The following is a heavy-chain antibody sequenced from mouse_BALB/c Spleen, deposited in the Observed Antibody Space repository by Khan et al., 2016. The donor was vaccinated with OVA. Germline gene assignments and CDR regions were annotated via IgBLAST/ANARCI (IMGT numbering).Heavy chain of an antibody. CDR1: GYTFSNYW. CDR3: ARGAGTTDGMGY. V-gene: IGHV1-9*01. Sequence: QVQLKQSGAELMKPGASVKISCKATGYTFSNYWIEWVKQRPGHGLEWIGEILPGRGNNNFHEMLKGKPTITADSSTSIALLQLTSRTSDDSAVYYCARGAGTTDGMGYGGQGTSVTVPS. J-gene: IGHJ4*01. CDR2: ILPGRGNN. D-gene: IGHD4-1*01.